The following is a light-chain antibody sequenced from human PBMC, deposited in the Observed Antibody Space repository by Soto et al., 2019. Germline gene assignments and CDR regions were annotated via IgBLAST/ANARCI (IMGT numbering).Light chain of an antibody. CDR3: QKYGSSLPI. CDR1: QSISSRY. Sequence: EIVLTQPPGTLSSSPGERATLSCRASQSISSRYLAWYQLKPGQAPRLLIYATSRRATGIPDRFSGSGSGKNFTLTIRRLGPEVFAVFSCQKYGSSLPILGRGTKREIK. CDR2: ATS. J-gene: IGKJ2*01. V-gene: IGKV3-20*01.